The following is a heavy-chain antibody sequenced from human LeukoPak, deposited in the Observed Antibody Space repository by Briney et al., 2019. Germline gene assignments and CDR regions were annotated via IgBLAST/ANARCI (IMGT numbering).Heavy chain of an antibody. J-gene: IGHJ4*02. CDR1: GGSISSYY. D-gene: IGHD5-24*01. CDR3: ARGKSRDGYNYRFDY. Sequence: SETLSLTCTVSGGSISSYYWSWIRQPPGKGLEWIGYIYYSGSTNYNPSLKSRVTISVDTSKNQFSLKLSSVTAADTAVYYCARGKSRDGYNYRFDYRGQGTLVTVSS. V-gene: IGHV4-59*01. CDR2: IYYSGST.